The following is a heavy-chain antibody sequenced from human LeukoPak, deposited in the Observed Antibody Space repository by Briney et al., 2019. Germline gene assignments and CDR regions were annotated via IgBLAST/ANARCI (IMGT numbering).Heavy chain of an antibody. V-gene: IGHV3-30*02. D-gene: IGHD4-11*01. CDR3: AKAYSTYSFGYPDAFDL. CDR2: IRYDESEK. Sequence: GGSLRLSCVASGFTFNRYAMNWVRQAPGKGLEWVTFIRYDESEKYYVDSVKGRFSVSRDNFKSTLYLQMSSLRVEDTARYYCAKAYSTYSFGYPDAFDLWANGTMVIVSS. J-gene: IGHJ3*01. CDR1: GFTFNRYA.